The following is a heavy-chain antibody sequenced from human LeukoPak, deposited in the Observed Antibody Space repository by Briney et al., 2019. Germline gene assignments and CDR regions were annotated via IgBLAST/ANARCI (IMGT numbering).Heavy chain of an antibody. CDR1: GFTFSNHG. V-gene: IGHV3-30*02. D-gene: IGHD5-24*01. Sequence: PGGSLRLSCEAPGFTFSNHGMHWVRQAPGKGLEWVAVIWFDGSNKYYADSVKGRFTISRDNSKNTLYLQMNSLRAEDTAVYYCAKRNVEMATIPDFDYWGQGTLVTVSS. CDR2: IWFDGSNK. J-gene: IGHJ4*02. CDR3: AKRNVEMATIPDFDY.